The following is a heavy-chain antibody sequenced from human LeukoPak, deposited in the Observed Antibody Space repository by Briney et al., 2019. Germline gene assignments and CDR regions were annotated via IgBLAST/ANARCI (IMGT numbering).Heavy chain of an antibody. D-gene: IGHD1-26*01. CDR2: IGDSGHST. Sequence: PGGSLRLSCAASGFTFSSYTMSWVRQAPGKGLEWVSNIGDSGHSTYYADSVKGRFTISRDNAKNSLYLQMNSLRAEDTAVYYCARRVMGARDAFDIWGQGTMVTVSS. J-gene: IGHJ3*02. V-gene: IGHV3-23*01. CDR1: GFTFSSYT. CDR3: ARRVMGARDAFDI.